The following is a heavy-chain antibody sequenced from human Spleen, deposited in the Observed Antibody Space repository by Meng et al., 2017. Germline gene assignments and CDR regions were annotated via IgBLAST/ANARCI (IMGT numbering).Heavy chain of an antibody. V-gene: IGHV1-69*13. Sequence: QVQLVRSGVKVKKPGASVTVSCKASGYTFINYGICWVRQAPGQGLEWMGGLIAVFDKTKAAPRFQDRVTFTADESTSTAYMELSSLTFDDTAVYFCARGRRNEPLFDYWGQGTLVTVSS. CDR3: ARGRRNEPLFDY. D-gene: IGHD1-14*01. CDR1: GYTFINYG. CDR2: LIAVFDKT. J-gene: IGHJ4*02.